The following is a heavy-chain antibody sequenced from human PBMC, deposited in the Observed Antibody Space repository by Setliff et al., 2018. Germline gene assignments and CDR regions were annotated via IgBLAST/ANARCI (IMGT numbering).Heavy chain of an antibody. CDR2: IYIGGSA. V-gene: IGHV4-4*07. CDR1: GGSISSYY. CDR3: AREQWLDPPGYYYMDV. D-gene: IGHD6-19*01. Sequence: LSLTCTVSGGSISSYYWSWIRQPAGKGLEWIGHIYIGGSANYNPSLKSRVTMSIDTSKNQFSLKLNSVTAADMAVYYCAREQWLDPPGYYYMDVWAKGTTVTGLL. J-gene: IGHJ6*03.